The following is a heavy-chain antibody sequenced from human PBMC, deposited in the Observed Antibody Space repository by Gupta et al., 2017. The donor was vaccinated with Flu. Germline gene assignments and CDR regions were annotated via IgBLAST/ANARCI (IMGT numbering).Heavy chain of an antibody. CDR2: INHSGST. D-gene: IGHD3-3*01. J-gene: IGHJ6*02. CDR3: ARAKYYDFWSGYYTHNYYGMDV. V-gene: IGHV4-34*01. Sequence: QVQLQQWGAGLLKPSETLSLTCAVYGGSFSGYYWSWIRQPPGKGLEWIGEINHSGSTNYNPSLKSRVTISVDTSKNQFSLKLSSVTAADTAVYYCARAKYYDFWSGYYTHNYYGMDVWGQGTTVTVSS. CDR1: GGSFSGYY.